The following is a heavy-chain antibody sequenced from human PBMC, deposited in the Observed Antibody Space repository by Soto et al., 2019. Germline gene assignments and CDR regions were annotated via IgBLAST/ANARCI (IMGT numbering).Heavy chain of an antibody. V-gene: IGHV3-53*01. CDR2: IYSGDST. D-gene: IGHD3-3*01. J-gene: IGHJ6*02. Sequence: GGSLRLSCAASGFTVNNNYMGWVRQAPGKGLEWVSLIYSGDSTYYTDSVKGRFTISRDNPKKTLELQMSSLRAEDTAVYYCVKDWSGDKCPCLDVWGQGTTVTVSS. CDR3: VKDWSGDKCPCLDV. CDR1: GFTVNNNY.